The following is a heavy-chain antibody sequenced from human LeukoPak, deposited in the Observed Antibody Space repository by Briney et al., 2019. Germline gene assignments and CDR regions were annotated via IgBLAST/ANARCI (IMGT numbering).Heavy chain of an antibody. Sequence: TETLSLTCTVSGGSISSYYWTWIRQPPGKGLGLEWIGYIYYSGGTNYNPSLKSRVTISIDTSKNQVSLKLSSVTAADTAVYYCARLWDSSSSLDYWGQGTLVTVSS. CDR1: GGSISSYY. V-gene: IGHV4-59*08. D-gene: IGHD6-6*01. J-gene: IGHJ4*02. CDR3: ARLWDSSSSLDY. CDR2: IYYSGGT.